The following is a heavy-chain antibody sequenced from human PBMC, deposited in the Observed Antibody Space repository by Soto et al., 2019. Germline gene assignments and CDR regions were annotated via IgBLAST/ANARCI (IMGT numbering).Heavy chain of an antibody. Sequence: ASVKVSCKASGYTFTSYDINWVRQATGQGLEWMGWMNPNSGNTGYAQKFQGRVTMTRNTSISTAYMELSSLRSEDTAVYYCARERTTASYRDAFDIWVQGTMVTVSS. V-gene: IGHV1-8*01. D-gene: IGHD1-7*01. CDR1: GYTFTSYD. CDR3: ARERTTASYRDAFDI. CDR2: MNPNSGNT. J-gene: IGHJ3*02.